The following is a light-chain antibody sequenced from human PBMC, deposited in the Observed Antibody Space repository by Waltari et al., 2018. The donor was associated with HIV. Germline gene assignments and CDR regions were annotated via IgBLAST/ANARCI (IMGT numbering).Light chain of an antibody. V-gene: IGKV3-15*01. CDR3: QRYNNWPPAWT. CDR2: GAS. Sequence: EIVMTQSPATLSVSAGERVTLSCRASQSVNSNLAWYQQKPGQAPRLLIYGASTRAAGIPARFSGSGSGTEFTLTISSLQSEDFAVYYCQRYNNWPPAWTFGQGTKVEI. CDR1: QSVNSN. J-gene: IGKJ1*01.